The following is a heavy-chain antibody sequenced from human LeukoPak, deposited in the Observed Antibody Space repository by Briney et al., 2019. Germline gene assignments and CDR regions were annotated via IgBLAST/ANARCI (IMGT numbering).Heavy chain of an antibody. D-gene: IGHD3-9*01. CDR3: ARDILTGYYDY. CDR1: GGSISSGSYY. CDR2: IYTSGRT. Sequence: PSQTLSVTRIVSGGSISSGSYYWSWIRQPAGKGLEWIGRIYTSGRTNYSPPLKSPVSISVDTSKNPCSLKLSSVSAADTAVYYCARDILTGYYDYWGQGTLVTVSS. V-gene: IGHV4-61*02. J-gene: IGHJ4*02.